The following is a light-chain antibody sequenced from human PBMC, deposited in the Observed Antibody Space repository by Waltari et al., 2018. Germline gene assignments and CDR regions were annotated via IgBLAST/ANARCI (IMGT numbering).Light chain of an antibody. CDR2: KAS. CDR1: QSITSW. J-gene: IGKJ1*01. CDR3: QQYNSYEWT. V-gene: IGKV1-5*03. Sequence: DIQMTQFPSTLSAAVGDRLTITCRASQSITSWFSWYQQKPGKAPKLLIYKASSLDSGVQSRFSGSGSGTEFTLTISSLQPDDFATYYCQQYNSYEWTFGQGTKVAIK.